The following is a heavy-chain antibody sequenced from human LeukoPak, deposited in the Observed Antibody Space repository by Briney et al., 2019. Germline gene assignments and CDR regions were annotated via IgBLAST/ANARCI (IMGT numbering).Heavy chain of an antibody. CDR2: IYYSGST. CDR1: GYSISSSNW. CDR3: ASTRVAGKNFDY. Sequence: SETLSLTCAVSGYSISSSNWWGWIRQPPGKGLEWIGYIYYSGSTYYNPSLKSRVTMSVDTSKNQFSLKLSSVTAADTAVYYCASTRVAGKNFDYWGQGTLVTVSS. J-gene: IGHJ4*02. D-gene: IGHD6-19*01. V-gene: IGHV4-28*01.